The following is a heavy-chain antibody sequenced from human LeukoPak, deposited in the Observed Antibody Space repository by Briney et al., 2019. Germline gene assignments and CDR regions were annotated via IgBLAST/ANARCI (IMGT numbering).Heavy chain of an antibody. CDR1: GFTFSSYG. CDR2: ISYDGSNK. V-gene: IGHV3-30*18. CDR3: AKDPTGGSRAFDI. J-gene: IGHJ3*02. Sequence: PGRSLRLSCAASGFTFSSYGMHWVRQAPGKGLEWVAVISYDGSNKYYADSVKGRFTISRDNSKNTLYLQMNSLRAEDTAVYYCAKDPTGGSRAFDIWGQGTMVTVSS. D-gene: IGHD4-17*01.